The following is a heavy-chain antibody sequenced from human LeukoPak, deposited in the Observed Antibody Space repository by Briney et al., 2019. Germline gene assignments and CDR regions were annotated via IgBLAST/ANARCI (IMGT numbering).Heavy chain of an antibody. CDR2: ISYDGSNK. CDR3: ARNYPDGSGGRYFDWLPVF. CDR1: GFTFSSYA. V-gene: IGHV3-30-3*01. D-gene: IGHD3-9*01. Sequence: QPGGSLRLSCAASGFTFSSYAMHWVRQAPGKGLEWVAVISYDGSNKYYADSVKGRFTISRDNSKNTLYLQMNSLRVEDTALYYCARNYPDGSGGRYFDWLPVFWGQGTLVTVSS. J-gene: IGHJ4*02.